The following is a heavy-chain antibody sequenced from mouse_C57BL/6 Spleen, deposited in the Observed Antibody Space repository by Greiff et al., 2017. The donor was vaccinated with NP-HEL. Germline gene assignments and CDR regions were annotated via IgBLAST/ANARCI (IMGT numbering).Heavy chain of an antibody. CDR1: GYAFSSYW. V-gene: IGHV1-80*01. D-gene: IGHD1-1*01. J-gene: IGHJ4*01. CDR3: AREALPYYGSHYAMDY. Sequence: QVQLQQSGAELVKPGASVKISCKASGYAFSSYWMNWVKQRPGKGLEWIGQIYPGDGDTNYNGKFKGKATLTADKSSSTAYMQLSSLTSEDSAVYFCAREALPYYGSHYAMDYWGQGTSVTVSS. CDR2: IYPGDGDT.